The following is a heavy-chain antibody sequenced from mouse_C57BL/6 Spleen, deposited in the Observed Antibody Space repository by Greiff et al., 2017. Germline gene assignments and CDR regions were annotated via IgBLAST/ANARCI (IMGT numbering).Heavy chain of an antibody. D-gene: IGHD2-2*01. J-gene: IGHJ2*01. CDR1: GFTFSSYA. V-gene: IGHV5-4*01. Sequence: EVQLVESGGGLVKPGGSLKLSCAASGFTFSSYAMSWVRQTPEKRLEWVATISDGGSYTYYPDNVKGRFTISRDNAKNNLYLQMSHLKSEDTAMYYCARDDGYDLYYFDYWGQGTTHTVSS. CDR3: ARDDGYDLYYFDY. CDR2: ISDGGSYT.